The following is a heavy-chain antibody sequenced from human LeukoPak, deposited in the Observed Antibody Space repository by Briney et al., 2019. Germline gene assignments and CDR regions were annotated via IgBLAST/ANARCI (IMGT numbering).Heavy chain of an antibody. D-gene: IGHD2-2*01. CDR1: GFTFSSYA. CDR3: AKPLPPALEGV. J-gene: IGHJ6*02. V-gene: IGHV3-30-3*02. Sequence: GGSLRLSCAASGFTFSSYAMHWVRQAPGKGLEWVAVISYDGSNKYYADSVKGRFTISRDNSKNTLYLQMNSLRAEDTAVYYCAKPLPPALEGVWGQGTTVTVSS. CDR2: ISYDGSNK.